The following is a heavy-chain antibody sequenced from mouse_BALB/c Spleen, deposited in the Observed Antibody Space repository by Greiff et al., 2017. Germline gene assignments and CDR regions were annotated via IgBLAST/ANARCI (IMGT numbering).Heavy chain of an antibody. D-gene: IGHD2-4*01. CDR3: ARGLYYDYDGLFAY. V-gene: IGHV1-80*01. CDR2: IYPGDGDT. Sequence: QVQLQQSGAELVRPGSSVKISCKASGYAFSSYWMNWVKQRPGQGLEWIGQIYPGDGDTNYNGKFKGKATLTADKSSSTAYMQLSSLTSEDSAVYFCARGLYYDYDGLFAYWGQGTLVTVSA. J-gene: IGHJ3*01. CDR1: GYAFSSYW.